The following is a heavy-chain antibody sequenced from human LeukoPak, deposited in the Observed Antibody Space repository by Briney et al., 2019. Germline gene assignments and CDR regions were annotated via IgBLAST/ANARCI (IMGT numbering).Heavy chain of an antibody. CDR2: IYHSGST. Sequence: SETLSLTCAVSGYSISSGYYWGWIRQPPGKGPEWIGSIYHSGSTYYNPSLKSRVTISVDTSKNQFSLKLSSVTAADTAVYYCASSVAYSSGWTYDYWGQGTLVTVSS. J-gene: IGHJ4*02. CDR1: GYSISSGYY. CDR3: ASSVAYSSGWTYDY. D-gene: IGHD6-19*01. V-gene: IGHV4-38-2*01.